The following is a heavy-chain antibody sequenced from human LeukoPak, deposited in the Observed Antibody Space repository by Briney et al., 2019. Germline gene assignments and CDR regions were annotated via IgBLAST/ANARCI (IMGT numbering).Heavy chain of an antibody. D-gene: IGHD6-13*01. CDR1: GFTFNGHW. CDR2: INEDGTRK. J-gene: IGHJ4*02. V-gene: IGHV3-7*03. Sequence: GGSLRLSCAASGFTFNGHWMTWVRQAPGKGLEWVANINEDGTRKYYVDSVEGRFTISRDNAKNSLYLQMSGLRAEDTAVYYCARQGDSSSWSLDYWGQGTLVTVSS. CDR3: ARQGDSSSWSLDY.